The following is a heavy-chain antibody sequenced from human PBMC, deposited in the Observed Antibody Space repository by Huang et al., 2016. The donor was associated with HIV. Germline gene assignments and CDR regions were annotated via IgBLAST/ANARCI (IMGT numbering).Heavy chain of an antibody. CDR1: GDSLSGYY. J-gene: IGHJ4*02. Sequence: QVQLQQWGAGLLKPSETLSLTCAVYGDSLSGYYWSWIRQAPGKELEWIGEIDPSGTTNYNPSLKSRVTISLDTSKKQFSLKVKSVTAAETAVFYCARGRRWLQRKNYDFDYWGQGTLVTVSS. D-gene: IGHD5-18*01. CDR2: IDPSGTT. V-gene: IGHV4-34*02. CDR3: ARGRRWLQRKNYDFDY.